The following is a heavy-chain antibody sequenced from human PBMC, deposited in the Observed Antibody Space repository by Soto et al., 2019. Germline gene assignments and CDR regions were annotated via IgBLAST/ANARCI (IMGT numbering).Heavy chain of an antibody. D-gene: IGHD6-13*01. CDR3: ARDRGIAAMPYFDY. CDR2: IWYDGSNK. V-gene: IGHV3-33*01. Sequence: QVQLVESGGGVVQPGRSLRLSCAASGFTFSSYGMHWVRQAPGKGLEWAAVIWYDGSNKYYADSVKGRFTISRDNSKNTLYLQMNSLRAEDTAVYYCARDRGIAAMPYFDYWGQGTLVTVSS. CDR1: GFTFSSYG. J-gene: IGHJ4*02.